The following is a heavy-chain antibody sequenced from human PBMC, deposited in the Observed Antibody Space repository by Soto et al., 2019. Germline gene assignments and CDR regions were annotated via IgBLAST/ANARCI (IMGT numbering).Heavy chain of an antibody. CDR1: GYIFTNYW. CDR3: ARRCGSGGTCYTFDY. V-gene: IGHV5-51*01. J-gene: IGHJ4*02. CDR2: IYPGDSDT. Sequence: PGESLKISCKGSGYIFTNYWIGWVRQVPWKGLEWMGIIYPGDSDTRYSPSFQGQVTISADKSINTAYLHWSSLKASGTAMYYCARRCGSGGTCYTFDYWGQGTQVTVSS. D-gene: IGHD2-15*01.